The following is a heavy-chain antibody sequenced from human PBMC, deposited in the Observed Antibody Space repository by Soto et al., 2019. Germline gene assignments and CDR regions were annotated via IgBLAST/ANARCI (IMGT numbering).Heavy chain of an antibody. CDR1: GFSFSIYA. J-gene: IGHJ4*02. CDR2: ISGSGDNT. V-gene: IGHV3-23*01. D-gene: IGHD2-15*01. CDR3: AILLDPVH. Sequence: EVQLLESGGGLVQPGGSLRLSCAASGFSFSIYAMNWVRQAPGKRLEWVSAISGSGDNTYYADSVKGRFTISRDNSKNTLYLQMNNLRAEDTAIYYCAILLDPVHWGQGTLVTVSS.